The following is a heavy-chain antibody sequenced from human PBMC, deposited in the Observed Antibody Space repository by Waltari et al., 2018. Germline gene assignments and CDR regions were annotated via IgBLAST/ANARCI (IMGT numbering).Heavy chain of an antibody. CDR3: TRQVLGYCTSAACRRLES. Sequence: QVHLQESGPGLVKPSESLSLTCDVSGYSINSGYFSCCIRQPPGKGREWIATIYHSGTTFYDPSLTSRVTTSMDTSKNQFSLKLKSVTAADTAVYYCTRQVLGYCTSAACRRLESWGQGTLVTVSS. J-gene: IGHJ4*02. V-gene: IGHV4-38-2*01. CDR2: IYHSGTT. D-gene: IGHD2-2*03. CDR1: GYSINSGYF.